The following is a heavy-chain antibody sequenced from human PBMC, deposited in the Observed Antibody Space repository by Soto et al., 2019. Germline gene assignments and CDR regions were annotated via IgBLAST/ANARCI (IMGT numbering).Heavy chain of an antibody. V-gene: IGHV4-4*07. CDR2: IYTSGST. D-gene: IGHD2-15*01. CDR1: GYSISSGYY. Sequence: PSETLSLTCAVSGYSISSGYYWSWIRQPAGKGLEWIGRIYTSGSTNYNPSLKSRVTMSVDTSKNQFSLKLSSVTAADTAVYYCARSLTGLGIVVVVAATPNYYYYCMDVWGQGTTVTVSS. CDR3: ARSLTGLGIVVVVAATPNYYYYCMDV. J-gene: IGHJ6*02.